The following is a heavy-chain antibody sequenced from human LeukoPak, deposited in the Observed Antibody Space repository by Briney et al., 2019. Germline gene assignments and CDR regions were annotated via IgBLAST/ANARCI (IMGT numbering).Heavy chain of an antibody. CDR2: IYYGEST. J-gene: IGHJ4*02. V-gene: IGHV4-39*01. CDR3: ARLQAGHFDY. CDR1: GGSISSSSYY. Sequence: SETLSLTCTVSGGSISSSSYYWGWIRQPPGKGLEWIGSIYYGESTYYNPSLKSRVTISVDTSKNQFSLKLSSVTAADTAVYYCARLQAGHFDYWGQGTLVTVSS. D-gene: IGHD3-10*01.